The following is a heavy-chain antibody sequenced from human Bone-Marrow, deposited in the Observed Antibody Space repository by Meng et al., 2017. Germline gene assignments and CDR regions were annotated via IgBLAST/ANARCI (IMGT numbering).Heavy chain of an antibody. Sequence: GESLKISCAASGFTFSSYAMSWVRQAPGKGLEWVSAISGSGGNTYYADSVKGRFTISRDNAKNSLYLQMNSLRAEDTAVYYCAREGKTSGYDPYYDSYYYYYGMDVWGQGTTVTVSS. CDR2: ISGSGGNT. CDR1: GFTFSSYA. D-gene: IGHD5-12*01. CDR3: AREGKTSGYDPYYDSYYYYYGMDV. V-gene: IGHV3-23*01. J-gene: IGHJ6*02.